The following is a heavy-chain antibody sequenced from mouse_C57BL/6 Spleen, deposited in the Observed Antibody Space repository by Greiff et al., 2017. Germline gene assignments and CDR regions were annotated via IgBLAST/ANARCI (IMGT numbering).Heavy chain of an antibody. CDR1: GYTFTDYE. J-gene: IGHJ3*01. CDR2: IDPETGGT. V-gene: IGHV1-15*01. CDR3: TRSELGQGAWFAY. D-gene: IGHD4-1*01. Sequence: QVQLKESGAELVRPGASVTLSCKASGYTFTDYEMHWVKQTPVHGLEWIGAIDPETGGTAYKQKFKGKAILTADKSSSTAYMELRSLTSEDSAVYYCTRSELGQGAWFAYWGQGTLVTVSA.